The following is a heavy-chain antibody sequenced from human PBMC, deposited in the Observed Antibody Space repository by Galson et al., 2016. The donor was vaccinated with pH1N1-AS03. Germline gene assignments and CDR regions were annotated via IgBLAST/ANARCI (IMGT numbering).Heavy chain of an antibody. D-gene: IGHD4-17*01. V-gene: IGHV3-73*01. CDR1: GFTFSGSH. J-gene: IGHJ4*02. Sequence: SLRLSCAASGFTFSGSHMHWVRQASGKGLEWVGHIRSKSDNYATVYGASVNGRFTISRDDSKSTAYLQMDSLKAEDTAVYYCCRQTVSAHDYWGQGTLVTVSS. CDR3: CRQTVSAHDY. CDR2: IRSKSDNYAT.